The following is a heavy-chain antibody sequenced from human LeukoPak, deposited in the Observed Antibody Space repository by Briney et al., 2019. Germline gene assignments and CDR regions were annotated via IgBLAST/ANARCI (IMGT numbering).Heavy chain of an antibody. CDR1: GFTFNRYA. D-gene: IGHD2-15*01. CDR3: ARASCQWGDCYYYYYMDV. J-gene: IGHJ6*03. V-gene: IGHV3-30*04. Sequence: GGSLRLSRVGSGFTFNRYAIHWVREAPGKGLEWVAVISYDGNEQYDGANQYYTDSVKGRFTISRDNSKNTLYLQMNSLRAEDTAVYYCARASCQWGDCYYYYYMDVWGKGTTVTVSS. CDR2: ISYDGNEQYDGANQ.